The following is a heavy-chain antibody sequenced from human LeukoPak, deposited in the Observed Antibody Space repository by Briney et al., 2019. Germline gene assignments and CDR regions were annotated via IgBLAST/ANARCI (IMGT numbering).Heavy chain of an antibody. CDR1: GGSISSSSYY. J-gene: IGHJ4*02. D-gene: IGHD3-22*01. Sequence: PSETLSLTCTVSGGSISSSSYYWGWIRQPPGKGLEWIGSIYYSGSTYYNPSLKSRVTIPVDTSKNQFSLKLSSVTAADTAVYYCARRSDSSDTYFDYWGQGTLVTVSS. CDR3: ARRSDSSDTYFDY. V-gene: IGHV4-39*01. CDR2: IYYSGST.